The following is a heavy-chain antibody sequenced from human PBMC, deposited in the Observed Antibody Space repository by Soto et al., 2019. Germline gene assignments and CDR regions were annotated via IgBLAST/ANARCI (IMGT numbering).Heavy chain of an antibody. V-gene: IGHV3-30*03. Sequence: SLRLSCAASGFTFSRHAMHWVRQAPGKGLEWVALISFNGNDKHYPDSVKGRFTISRDNYGNTLYLQMNSLRVDDTAMYYCVAEVVGRSFGDWGQGPLVTVSS. CDR3: VAEVVGRSFGD. CDR1: GFTFSRHA. CDR2: ISFNGNDK. D-gene: IGHD2-15*01. J-gene: IGHJ4*02.